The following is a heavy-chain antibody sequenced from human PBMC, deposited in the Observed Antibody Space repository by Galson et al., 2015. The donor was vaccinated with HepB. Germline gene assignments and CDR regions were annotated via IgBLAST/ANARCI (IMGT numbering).Heavy chain of an antibody. V-gene: IGHV3-30*18. J-gene: IGHJ4*02. Sequence: SLRLSCAVSGFTFSNYGMHWVRQAPGKGLEWVAFISYDENTKYYADSVKGRFTISRDNSKNTLYLQMNSLRADDTAVYYCAKELQIANYDYIWGSYRRTGYFDYWGQGTLVTVSS. D-gene: IGHD3-16*02. CDR1: GFTFSNYG. CDR2: ISYDENTK. CDR3: AKELQIANYDYIWGSYRRTGYFDY.